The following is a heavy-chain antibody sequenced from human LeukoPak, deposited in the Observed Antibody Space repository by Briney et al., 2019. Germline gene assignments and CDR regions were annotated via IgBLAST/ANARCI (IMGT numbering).Heavy chain of an antibody. Sequence: SETLSLTCTVPGGSISSSSYYWGWIRQPPGKGLEWIGSIYYSGSTYYNPSLKSRVTISVDTSKNQFSLKLSSVTAADTAVYYCARRIGLVTPNAFDIWGRGTMVTVSS. V-gene: IGHV4-39*01. CDR3: ARRIGLVTPNAFDI. CDR1: GGSISSSSYY. D-gene: IGHD2-21*01. J-gene: IGHJ3*02. CDR2: IYYSGST.